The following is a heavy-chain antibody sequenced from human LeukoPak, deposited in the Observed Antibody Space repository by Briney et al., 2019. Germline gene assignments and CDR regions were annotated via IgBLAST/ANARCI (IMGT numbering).Heavy chain of an antibody. CDR2: MHPRSGDT. D-gene: IGHD3-10*01. CDR3: ARDGEYGTGSYYRGSFDY. V-gene: IGHV1-2*02. J-gene: IGHJ4*02. CDR1: GYSFTAFY. Sequence: ASVKVSCKASGYSFTAFYIHWVRQAAGQELEGMGWMHPRSGDTRYAQKFQGRVTMARDTSISTDYMDLSSVGSDDSAVYYCARDGEYGTGSYYRGSFDYWGQGILVTVSS.